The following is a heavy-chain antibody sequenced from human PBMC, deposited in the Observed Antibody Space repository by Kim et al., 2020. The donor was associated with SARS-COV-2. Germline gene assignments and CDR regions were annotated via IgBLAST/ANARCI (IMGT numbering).Heavy chain of an antibody. V-gene: IGHV3-30*18. D-gene: IGHD6-13*01. CDR2: ISYDGSNK. Sequence: GGSLRLSCAASGFTFSSYGMHWVRQAPGKGLEWVAVISYDGSNKYYADSVKGRFTISRDNSKNTLYLQMNSLRAEDTAVYYCAKTTAAAGTGGVIDPWGQGTLVTVSS. CDR1: GFTFSSYG. J-gene: IGHJ5*02. CDR3: AKTTAAAGTGGVIDP.